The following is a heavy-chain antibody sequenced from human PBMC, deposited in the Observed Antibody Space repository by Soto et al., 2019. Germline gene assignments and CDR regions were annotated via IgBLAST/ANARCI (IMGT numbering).Heavy chain of an antibody. J-gene: IGHJ5*02. CDR1: GGSISSGDYY. D-gene: IGHD1-1*01. CDR2: TYYSGST. Sequence: SETLSLTCTVSGGSISSGDYYWSWIRQPPGKGLEWIGYTYYSGSTYYNPSLKSRVTISVDTSKNQFSLKLSSVTAADTAVYYRARERGTMNWWFDPWGQGTLVTVSS. CDR3: ARERGTMNWWFDP. V-gene: IGHV4-30-4*01.